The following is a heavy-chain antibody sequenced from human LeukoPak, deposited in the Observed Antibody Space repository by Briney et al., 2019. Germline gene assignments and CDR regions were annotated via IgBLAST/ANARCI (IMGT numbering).Heavy chain of an antibody. D-gene: IGHD3-10*01. Sequence: SETLSLTCAVYGGSFSGYYWSWIRQPPGKGLEWIGEINHSGSTNYNPSLKSRVTISVDTSKNQFSLKLSSVTAADTAVYYCASAKVYGWFDYWGQGTLVTVSS. CDR1: GGSFSGYY. J-gene: IGHJ4*02. CDR3: ASAKVYGWFDY. V-gene: IGHV4-34*01. CDR2: INHSGST.